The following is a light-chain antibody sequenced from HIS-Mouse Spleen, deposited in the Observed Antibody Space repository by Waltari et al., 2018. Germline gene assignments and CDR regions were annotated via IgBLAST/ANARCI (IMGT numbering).Light chain of an antibody. CDR1: QSVSSN. J-gene: IGKJ4*01. V-gene: IGKV3-15*01. CDR2: GAS. CDR3: QQYNNWPPGVT. Sequence: EIVMTQSPATLSVSPGERATLSCRASQSVSSNLAWYQQKPGQAPRLLSNGASTRAPGIPARFSGSGSGTEFTLTISSLQSEDVAVYYCQQYNNWPPGVTFGGGTKVEIK.